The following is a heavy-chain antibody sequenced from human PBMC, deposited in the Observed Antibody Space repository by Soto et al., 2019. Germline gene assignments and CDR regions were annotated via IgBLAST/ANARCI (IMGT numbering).Heavy chain of an antibody. CDR1: GVSIINYY. V-gene: IGHV4-59*01. D-gene: IGHD3-22*01. Sequence: SETLSLTCTVSGVSIINYYWTWILQPPGKGLEWIGYIYYTGNTNYNPSLKSRVTISVDTSKNQFSLNLSSVTAADTAVYYCAKYYDSNPSCLHFDFWGQGALVTVSS. CDR2: IYYTGNT. CDR3: AKYYDSNPSCLHFDF. J-gene: IGHJ4*02.